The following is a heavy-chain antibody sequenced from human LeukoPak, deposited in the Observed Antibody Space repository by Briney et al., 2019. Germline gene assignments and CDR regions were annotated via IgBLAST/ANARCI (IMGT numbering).Heavy chain of an antibody. D-gene: IGHD3-10*01. CDR2: ISGSGGST. CDR3: AKAATMHYYGSGSFDY. Sequence: GGSLRLSCAASGFTFSSYAMSWVRQAPGKGLEWVSAISGSGGSTYYADSVKGRFTISRDNSKNTLYLQMNSLRAEDTAVYYCAKAATMHYYGSGSFDYWGQGTLVTASS. V-gene: IGHV3-23*01. J-gene: IGHJ4*02. CDR1: GFTFSSYA.